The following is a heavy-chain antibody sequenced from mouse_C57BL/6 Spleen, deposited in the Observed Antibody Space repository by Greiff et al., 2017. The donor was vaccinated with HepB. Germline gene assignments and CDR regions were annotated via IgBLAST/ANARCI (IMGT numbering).Heavy chain of an antibody. D-gene: IGHD1-2*01. CDR3: ARINTAAMDY. CDR1: GYTFTSYW. Sequence: QVQLQQPGAELVRPGTSVKLSCKASGYTFTSYWMHWVKQRPGQGLEWIGVIDPSDSYTNYNQKFKGKATLTVDTSSSTAYMQLSSLTSEDSAVYYGARINTAAMDYWGQGTSVTVSS. CDR2: IDPSDSYT. J-gene: IGHJ4*01. V-gene: IGHV1-59*01.